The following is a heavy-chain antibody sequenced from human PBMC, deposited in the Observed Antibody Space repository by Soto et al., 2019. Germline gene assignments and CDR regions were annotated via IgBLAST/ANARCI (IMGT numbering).Heavy chain of an antibody. CDR2: IRSKANSYAT. CDR1: GFTFSGSA. J-gene: IGHJ6*03. CDR3: TRHLRSDFWSGPTLYYYYYYMDV. D-gene: IGHD3-3*01. V-gene: IGHV3-73*01. Sequence: SGGSLRLSCAASGFTFSGSAMHWVRQASGKGLEWVGRIRSKANSYATAYAASVKGRFTISRDDSKNTAYLQMNSLKTEDTAVYYCTRHLRSDFWSGPTLYYYYYYMDVWGKGTTVTVSS.